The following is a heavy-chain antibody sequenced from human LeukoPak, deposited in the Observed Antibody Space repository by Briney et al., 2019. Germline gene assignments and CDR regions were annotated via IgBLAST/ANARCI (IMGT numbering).Heavy chain of an antibody. CDR1: GFTFSDYY. CDR3: ARDGGYYDSSGYYPSYYYYGMDV. D-gene: IGHD3-22*01. V-gene: IGHV3-11*04. Sequence: PGGSLRLSCAASGFTFSDYYMSWIRQAPGKGLEGVSYMSSRGSTIYYAYSVKDRFTISRDNAKNSLYLQMNSLRAEDTAVYYCARDGGYYDSSGYYPSYYYYGMDVWGQGTTVTVSS. J-gene: IGHJ6*02. CDR2: MSSRGSTI.